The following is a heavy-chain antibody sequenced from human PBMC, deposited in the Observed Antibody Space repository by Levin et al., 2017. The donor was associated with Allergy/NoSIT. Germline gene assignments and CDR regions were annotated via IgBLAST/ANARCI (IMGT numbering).Heavy chain of an antibody. Sequence: VASVKVSCKASGYTFTSYYMHWVRQAPGQGLEWMGIINPSGGSTSYAQKFQGRVTMTRDTSTSTVYMELSSLRSEDTAVYYCARDQEGSGSYYNHYGMDVWGQGTTVTVSS. CDR2: INPSGGST. J-gene: IGHJ6*02. CDR1: GYTFTSYY. V-gene: IGHV1-46*01. CDR3: ARDQEGSGSYYNHYGMDV. D-gene: IGHD3-10*01.